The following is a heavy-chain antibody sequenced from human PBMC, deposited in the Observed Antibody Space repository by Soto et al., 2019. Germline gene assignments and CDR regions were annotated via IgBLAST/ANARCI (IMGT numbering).Heavy chain of an antibody. J-gene: IGHJ4*02. CDR1: GGSVSSGSYY. CDR2: IYYSGST. V-gene: IGHV4-61*01. D-gene: IGHD3-3*01. CDR3: ARLDRITIFGVVTTASYYFDY. Sequence: QVQLQESGPGLVKPSETLSLTCTVSGGSVSSGSYYWSWIRQPPGKGLEWMGYIYYSGSTNYNPSLKSRVTISVDTSKNQFSLKLSSVTAADTAVYYCARLDRITIFGVVTTASYYFDYWGQGTLVTVSS.